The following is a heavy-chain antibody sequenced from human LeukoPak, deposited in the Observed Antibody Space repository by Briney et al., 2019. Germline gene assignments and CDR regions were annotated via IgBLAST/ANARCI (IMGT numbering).Heavy chain of an antibody. J-gene: IGHJ6*03. Sequence: SETLSLTCTVSGGSISSYYWSWIRQPPGKGLEWIGYIYYSGSTNYNPSLKSRVTISVDTSKNQFSLKLSSVTAADTAVYYCARVLAAGTMSLHYYYTDVWGKGTTVTVSS. CDR3: ARVLAAGTMSLHYYYTDV. CDR2: IYYSGST. V-gene: IGHV4-59*01. D-gene: IGHD6-13*01. CDR1: GGSISSYY.